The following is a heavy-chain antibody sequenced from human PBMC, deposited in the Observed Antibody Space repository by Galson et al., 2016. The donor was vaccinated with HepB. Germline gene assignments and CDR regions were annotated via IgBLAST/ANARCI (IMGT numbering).Heavy chain of an antibody. V-gene: IGHV3-11*01. D-gene: IGHD1-26*01. Sequence: SLRLSCAASGFTFSNYYMTWIRQAPGKGPESISYISTSGITIYYADSVKGRFTISRDNAKNLLYLQMNSLRAEDTAVYYCARQYRGGAHHCDSWGHGTLVTVSS. J-gene: IGHJ5*01. CDR1: GFTFSNYY. CDR2: ISTSGITI. CDR3: ARQYRGGAHHCDS.